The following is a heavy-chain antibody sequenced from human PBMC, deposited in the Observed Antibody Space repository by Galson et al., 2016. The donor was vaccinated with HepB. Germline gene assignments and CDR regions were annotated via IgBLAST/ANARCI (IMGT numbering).Heavy chain of an antibody. D-gene: IGHD2-15*01. V-gene: IGHV1-69*13. Sequence: SVKVSCKASGGTFSSYAISWVRQAPGQGLEWMGGSIPMFDIANYAQKFQGRATITADASTSTAYMELSSLRPEDTAVYYCATKPRYCSGENCYYFGMDVWGQGTMVTVSS. CDR2: SIPMFDIA. CDR1: GGTFSSYA. J-gene: IGHJ6*02. CDR3: ATKPRYCSGENCYYFGMDV.